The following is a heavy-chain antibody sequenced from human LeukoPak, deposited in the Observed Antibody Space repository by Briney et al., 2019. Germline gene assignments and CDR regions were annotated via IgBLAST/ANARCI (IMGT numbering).Heavy chain of an antibody. V-gene: IGHV3-30*18. J-gene: IGHJ6*02. D-gene: IGHD6-19*01. Sequence: PGESLRLSCAASGFTFSSYAMHWVRQAPGEGLEWVAVISSDGSNKYYADSVKGRFTISRDNSKNTLYLQMNSLRAEDTAVYYCAKVVAGTYYGMDVWGQGTTVTVSS. CDR1: GFTFSSYA. CDR2: ISSDGSNK. CDR3: AKVVAGTYYGMDV.